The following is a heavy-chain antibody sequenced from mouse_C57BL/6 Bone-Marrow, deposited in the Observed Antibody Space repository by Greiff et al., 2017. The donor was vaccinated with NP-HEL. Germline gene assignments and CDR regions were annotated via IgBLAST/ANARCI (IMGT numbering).Heavy chain of an antibody. CDR1: GYTFTDYY. Sequence: QVQLQQSGAELVRPGASVKLSCKASGYTFTDYYINWVKQRPGQGLEWIARIYPGSGNTYYNEKFKGKATLTTEKSSSTAYMQLSSLTSEDSAVYFCARNYGSLQFFDVWGTGTTVTVSS. D-gene: IGHD1-1*01. J-gene: IGHJ1*03. CDR3: ARNYGSLQFFDV. CDR2: IYPGSGNT. V-gene: IGHV1-76*01.